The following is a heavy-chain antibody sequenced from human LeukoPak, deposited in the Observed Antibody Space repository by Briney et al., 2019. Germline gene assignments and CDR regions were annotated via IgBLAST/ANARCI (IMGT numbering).Heavy chain of an antibody. J-gene: IGHJ2*01. V-gene: IGHV4-31*03. CDR1: GGSISSGGYS. Sequence: PSETLSLTCTVSGGSISSGGYSWSWIRQYPGKGLEWIGYIYYSGSTYYNPSLKSRVTISVDTSKNQFSLKLSSVTAADTAVYYCARATTRPLSGYFDLWGRGTLVTVSS. D-gene: IGHD1-7*01. CDR3: ARATTRPLSGYFDL. CDR2: IYYSGST.